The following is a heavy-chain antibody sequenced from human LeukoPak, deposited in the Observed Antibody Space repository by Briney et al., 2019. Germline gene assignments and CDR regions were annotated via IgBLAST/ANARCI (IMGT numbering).Heavy chain of an antibody. CDR3: ARGVGVGYSYGLAYFDY. D-gene: IGHD5-18*01. CDR2: IWYDGSNK. Sequence: GGSLRLSCAASGFTFSSYGMHWVRQAPGKGLEWVAVIWYDGSNKYYADSVKGRFTISRDNSKNTLYLQMNSLSAEDTAVYYCARGVGVGYSYGLAYFDYWGQGTLVTVSS. CDR1: GFTFSSYG. J-gene: IGHJ4*02. V-gene: IGHV3-33*01.